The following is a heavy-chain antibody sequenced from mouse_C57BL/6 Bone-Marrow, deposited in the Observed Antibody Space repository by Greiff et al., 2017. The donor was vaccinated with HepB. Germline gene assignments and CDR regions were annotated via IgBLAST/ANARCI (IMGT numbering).Heavy chain of an antibody. CDR2: IWSGGST. Sequence: VQLVESGPGLVQPSQSLSITCTVSGFSLTSYGVHWVRQSPGKGLEWLGVIWSGGSTDYNAAFISRLSISKDNSKSQVFFKMNSLQADDTAIYYCARLTLRAWFAYWGQGTLVTVSA. V-gene: IGHV2-2*01. CDR1: GFSLTSYG. J-gene: IGHJ3*01. CDR3: ARLTLRAWFAY.